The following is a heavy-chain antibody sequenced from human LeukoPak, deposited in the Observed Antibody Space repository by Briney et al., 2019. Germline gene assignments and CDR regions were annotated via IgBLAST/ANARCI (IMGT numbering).Heavy chain of an antibody. CDR1: GGSISSSTYY. CDR2: IFYSGRT. V-gene: IGHV4-39*07. Sequence: PSETLSLTCTVSGGSISSSTYYWGWIRQPPGKGLEWIGSIFYSGRTYYNPSLKSRVTMSVDTSKNQFSLKLSSVTAADTAVYYCARVGSVVVAATDNWFDPWGQGTLVTVSS. J-gene: IGHJ5*02. D-gene: IGHD2-15*01. CDR3: ARVGSVVVAATDNWFDP.